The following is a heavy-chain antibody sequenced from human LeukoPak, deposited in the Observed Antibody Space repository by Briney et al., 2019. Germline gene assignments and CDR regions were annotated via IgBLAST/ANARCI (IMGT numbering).Heavy chain of an antibody. Sequence: GGSLRLSCAASGFTFSDNYMSWIRQAPGKGLEGVSHISSSSSYTNYADSVKGRFTISRDNAKNSLYLQMDSLRVENTAVYYCARIYYNSGYYDYWGQGTLVTVSS. D-gene: IGHD3-22*01. CDR2: ISSSSSYT. V-gene: IGHV3-11*06. CDR1: GFTFSDNY. CDR3: ARIYYNSGYYDY. J-gene: IGHJ4*02.